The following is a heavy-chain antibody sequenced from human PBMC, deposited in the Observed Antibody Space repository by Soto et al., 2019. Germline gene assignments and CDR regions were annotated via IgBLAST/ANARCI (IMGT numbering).Heavy chain of an antibody. CDR3: ASSFVLISPDDYYFDY. Sequence: QVQLVQSGAEVKKPGASVKVSCKASGYTFTSYGISWVRQAPGQGLEWMGWISAYNGNTNYAQKLQGRVTMTTDTSTSTAYMELRSLRSDDTAVYSCASSFVLISPDDYYFDYWGQGTLVTVSS. J-gene: IGHJ4*02. D-gene: IGHD2-21*02. CDR1: GYTFTSYG. CDR2: ISAYNGNT. V-gene: IGHV1-18*04.